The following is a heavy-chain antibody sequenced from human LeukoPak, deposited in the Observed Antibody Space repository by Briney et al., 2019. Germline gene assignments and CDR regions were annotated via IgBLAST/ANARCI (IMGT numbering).Heavy chain of an antibody. D-gene: IGHD3-10*01. CDR2: MNPNSGNT. J-gene: IGHJ6*02. CDR3: ARGRGLPSLLWFGETMTDPMDV. CDR1: GYTFTSYD. Sequence: ASVKVSCKASGYTFTSYDINWVRQATGQGLEWMGWMNPNSGNTGYAQKFQGRVTMTRNTSISTAYMELSSLRSEDTAVYYCARGRGLPSLLWFGETMTDPMDVWGQGTTVTVS. V-gene: IGHV1-8*01.